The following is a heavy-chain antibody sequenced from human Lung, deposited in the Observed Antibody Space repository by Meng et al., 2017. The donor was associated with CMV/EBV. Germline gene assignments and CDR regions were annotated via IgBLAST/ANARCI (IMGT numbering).Heavy chain of an antibody. CDR2: ITKEGTT. D-gene: IGHD3-16*01. CDR3: AMGSDAYA. CDR1: GCTFSDFA. V-gene: IGHV3-23*01. J-gene: IGHJ5*02. Sequence: EVSLLEFGGGLVKPGGSLILSCAASGCTFSDFAMTWVRQVPGQGLEWVSIITKEGTTYYAESVKGRFSITRDNFKNTVYVDMKTLRAEDTALYYCAMGSDAYAWGQGTLVTVSS.